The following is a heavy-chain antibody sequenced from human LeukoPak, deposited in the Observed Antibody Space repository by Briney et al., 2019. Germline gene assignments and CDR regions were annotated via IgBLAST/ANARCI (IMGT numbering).Heavy chain of an antibody. J-gene: IGHJ4*02. Sequence: PGGSLRLSCAASGFTFSSYSMNWVRQAPGKGPEWVSSISSSSSYIYYADSVKGRFTISRDNAKNSLYLQINSLRAEDTAVYYCARDQKRGDYGGQETLATVPS. CDR2: ISSSSSYI. V-gene: IGHV3-21*01. CDR3: ARDQKRGDY. CDR1: GFTFSSYS.